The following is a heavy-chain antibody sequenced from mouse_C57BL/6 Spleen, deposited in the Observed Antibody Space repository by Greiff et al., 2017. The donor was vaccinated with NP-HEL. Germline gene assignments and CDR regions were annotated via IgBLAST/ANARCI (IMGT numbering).Heavy chain of an antibody. CDR2: IDPSDSYT. CDR1: GYTFTSYW. D-gene: IGHD3-2*02. Sequence: QVQLQQPGAELVMPGASVKLSCKASGYTFTSYWMHWVKQRPGQGLEWIGEIDPSDSYTNYNQKFKGKSTLTVDKSSSTAYMQLSSLTSEDSAVYYCARNGDSSGYAYWGQGTLVTVSA. V-gene: IGHV1-69*01. J-gene: IGHJ3*01. CDR3: ARNGDSSGYAY.